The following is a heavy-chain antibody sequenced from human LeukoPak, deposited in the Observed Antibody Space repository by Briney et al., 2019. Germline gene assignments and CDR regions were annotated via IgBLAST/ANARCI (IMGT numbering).Heavy chain of an antibody. J-gene: IGHJ6*03. CDR1: GFTFSSYA. CDR3: AKLGGQEVHNYYVAV. Sequence: GGSLRLSCPASGFTFSSYAMSWVRQAPGKGLEWVSGIIDNGYITYYANSVRGRFTISRDNSKNTLFLQMNSLRAEDTAVYYCAKLGGQEVHNYYVAVWGKGTTAAVSS. V-gene: IGHV3-23*01. CDR2: IIDNGYIT. D-gene: IGHD3-16*01.